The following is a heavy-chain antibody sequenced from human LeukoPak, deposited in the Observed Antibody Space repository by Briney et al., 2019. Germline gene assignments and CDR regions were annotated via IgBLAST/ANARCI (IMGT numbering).Heavy chain of an antibody. J-gene: IGHJ4*02. V-gene: IGHV3-9*03. CDR3: AKEAETFYYGSGIFDY. CDR1: GFTFDDYA. D-gene: IGHD3-10*01. Sequence: GGSLRLSCAASGFTFDDYAMHWVRQAPGKGLEWVSAISWNSGTIGYADSVKGRFTISRDNAKNSLYLQMNSLRAEDMALYFCAKEAETFYYGSGIFDYWGQGTLVTVSS. CDR2: ISWNSGTI.